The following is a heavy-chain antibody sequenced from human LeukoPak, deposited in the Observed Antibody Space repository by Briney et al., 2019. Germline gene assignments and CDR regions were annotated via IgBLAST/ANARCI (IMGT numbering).Heavy chain of an antibody. CDR2: ANHSGSP. Sequence: KPSETLSLTCAVYGGSFSGYYWSWIRQPPGKGLEWIGEANHSGSPNYNPSLESRVTISLDTSKNQFSLNPTSVTAADTAVYYCARVLIAATEDYWGPGALVTVSS. J-gene: IGHJ4*02. V-gene: IGHV4-34*01. CDR3: ARVLIAATEDY. CDR1: GGSFSGYY. D-gene: IGHD6-13*01.